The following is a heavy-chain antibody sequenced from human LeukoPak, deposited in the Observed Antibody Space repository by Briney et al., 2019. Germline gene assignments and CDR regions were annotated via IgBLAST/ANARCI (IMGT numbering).Heavy chain of an antibody. CDR1: GYTFTGYY. Sequence: ASVKVSCKASGYTFTGYYLHWVRQAPGQGLEWVGRINPNNGGTNYAQKFQGRVTMTRDTSISTAYMDLSGLRSDDTAVYYCARWSGDWFDPWGQGTLVTVSS. CDR3: ARWSGDWFDP. CDR2: INPNNGGT. V-gene: IGHV1-2*06. D-gene: IGHD1-14*01. J-gene: IGHJ5*02.